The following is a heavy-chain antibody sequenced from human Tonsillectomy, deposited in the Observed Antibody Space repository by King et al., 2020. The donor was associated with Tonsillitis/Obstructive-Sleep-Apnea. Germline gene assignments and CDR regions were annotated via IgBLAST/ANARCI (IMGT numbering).Heavy chain of an antibody. V-gene: IGHV4-39*01. CDR2: IYYSGST. CDR3: ARYCSSTSCYGANAFDI. CDR1: GGSISSSSYY. Sequence: QLQESGPGLVKPSETLSLTCTVSGGSISSSSYYWGWIRQPPGKGLEWIGSIYYSGSTYYNPSLKSRVTISVDTSKNQFSLKLSSVTAAATAVYYCARYCSSTSCYGANAFDIWGQGTMVIVSS. D-gene: IGHD2-2*01. J-gene: IGHJ3*02.